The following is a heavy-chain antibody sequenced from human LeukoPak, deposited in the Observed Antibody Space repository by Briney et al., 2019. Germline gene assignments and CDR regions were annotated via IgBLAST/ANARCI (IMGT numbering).Heavy chain of an antibody. D-gene: IGHD2-15*01. CDR3: ARGGLGYCSGGSCPSNWFDP. CDR1: GYTFTSCG. V-gene: IGHV1-18*01. J-gene: IGHJ5*02. CDR2: ISGYNGNT. Sequence: ASVKVSCKASGYTFTSCGISWVRQAPAQGREGMGWISGYNGNTNYAQKLQGRVTMTTDTSASTAYMELRSLRSDDTDVYYCARGGLGYCSGGSCPSNWFDPWGQGALVTVSS.